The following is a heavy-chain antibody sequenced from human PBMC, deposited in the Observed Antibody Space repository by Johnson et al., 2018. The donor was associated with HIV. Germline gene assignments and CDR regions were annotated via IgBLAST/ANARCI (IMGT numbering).Heavy chain of an antibody. CDR3: AKGISSHDAFDI. J-gene: IGHJ3*02. CDR1: GFTFSYYA. D-gene: IGHD2-21*01. Sequence: VLLVESGGGLVQPGGSLRLSCAASGFTFSYYAMSWARQAPGKGLEWVSAIRGSGGSTYYADSVKGRFTISRDNSKNTLYVQMNSLRAEDTAVYYCAKGISSHDAFDIWGQGTLVTVSS. V-gene: IGHV3-23*04. CDR2: IRGSGGST.